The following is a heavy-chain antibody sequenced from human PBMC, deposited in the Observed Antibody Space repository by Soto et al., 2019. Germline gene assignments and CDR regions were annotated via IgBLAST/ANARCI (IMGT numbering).Heavy chain of an antibody. CDR3: AKDHYYDSSGYPYAVDY. Sequence: PGGSLRLSCAASGFTFSSYSMNWVRQAPGTGLEWVSYISSNSRTIYYADSVKGRFTISRDNSKNTLYLQMNSLRAEDTAVYYCAKDHYYDSSGYPYAVDYWGQGTLVTVSS. CDR2: ISSNSRTI. V-gene: IGHV3-48*01. CDR1: GFTFSSYS. D-gene: IGHD3-22*01. J-gene: IGHJ4*02.